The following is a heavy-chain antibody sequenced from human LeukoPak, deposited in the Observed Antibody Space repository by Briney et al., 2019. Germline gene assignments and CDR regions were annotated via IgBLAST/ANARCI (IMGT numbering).Heavy chain of an antibody. CDR1: GFTVSSNY. V-gene: IGHV3-66*01. D-gene: IGHD3-22*01. CDR3: ARSYYYDSSGYDY. J-gene: IGHJ4*02. Sequence: GGSLRLSCAASGFTVSSNYMSWVRQAPGKGLEWVSVIYSGGSTYYADSVKGRFTISRDNSKNTLYLQMNSLRAEDTAVYYCARSYYYDSSGYDYWGQGTLVTVSS. CDR2: IYSGGST.